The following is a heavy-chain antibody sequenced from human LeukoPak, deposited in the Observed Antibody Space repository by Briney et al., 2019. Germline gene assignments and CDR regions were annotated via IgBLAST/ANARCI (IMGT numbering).Heavy chain of an antibody. D-gene: IGHD2-21*02. J-gene: IGHJ4*02. CDR2: ISSSGSTI. CDR3: ASRDAYCGGDCYSS. CDR1: GFTFSSYE. Sequence: GGSLRLSCAASGFTFSSYEMNWVRQAPGKGLEWVSYISSSGSTIYYADSVKGRFTISRDNAKNSLYLQMNSLRAEDTAVYYCASRDAYCGGDCYSSWGQGTLVTVSS. V-gene: IGHV3-48*03.